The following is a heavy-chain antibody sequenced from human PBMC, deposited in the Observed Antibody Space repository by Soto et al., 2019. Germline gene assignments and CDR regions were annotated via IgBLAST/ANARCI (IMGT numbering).Heavy chain of an antibody. V-gene: IGHV3-23*01. CDR1: GFTFSSYA. J-gene: IGHJ5*02. CDR3: AKAGGVPAAMFNWFDP. Sequence: TGGSLRLSCAASGFTFSSYAMSSVRHAPGKGLEWVSAISGSGGSTYYADSVKGRFTISRDNSKNTLYLQMNSLRAEDTAVYYCAKAGGVPAAMFNWFDPWGQGTLVTVSS. CDR2: ISGSGGST. D-gene: IGHD2-2*01.